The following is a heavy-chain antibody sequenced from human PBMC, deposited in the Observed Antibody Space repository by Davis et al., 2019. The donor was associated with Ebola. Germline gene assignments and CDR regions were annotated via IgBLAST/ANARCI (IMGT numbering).Heavy chain of an antibody. V-gene: IGHV4-59*08. J-gene: IGHJ4*02. CDR1: GGSISSYY. Sequence: MPSETLSLTCTVSGGSISSYYWSWIRQPPGKGLEWIGYIYYSGSTNYNPSLKSRVTISVDTSKNQFSLKLSSVTAADTAVYYCARHNLGYYYDSSGYYNRPYYFDYWGQGTLVTVSS. D-gene: IGHD3-22*01. CDR2: IYYSGST. CDR3: ARHNLGYYYDSSGYYNRPYYFDY.